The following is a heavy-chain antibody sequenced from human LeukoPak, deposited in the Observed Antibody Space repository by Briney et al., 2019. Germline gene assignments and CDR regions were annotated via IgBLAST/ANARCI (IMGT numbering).Heavy chain of an antibody. D-gene: IGHD2-2*01. CDR2: IRYDGSNK. V-gene: IGHV3-30*02. Sequence: GGSLRLSCAASGFTFSSYGMHWVRQAPGKGLEWVAFIRYDGSNKYYADSVKGRFTISRDNSKNTLYLQMNSLRAEDTAVYYCAKVLVVPAEREGYYYYYMDVWGKGTTVTVSS. CDR1: GFTFSSYG. J-gene: IGHJ6*03. CDR3: AKVLVVPAEREGYYYYYMDV.